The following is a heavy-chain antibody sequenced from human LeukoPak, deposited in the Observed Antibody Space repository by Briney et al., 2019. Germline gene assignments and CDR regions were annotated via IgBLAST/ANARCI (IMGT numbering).Heavy chain of an antibody. V-gene: IGHV3-7*01. J-gene: IGHJ4*02. CDR3: ARVSSGSYRAHYYFDY. CDR2: IKQDGSEK. D-gene: IGHD1-26*01. Sequence: GGSLRLSCAASGFTFSSYWMSWVRQAPGKGLEWVANIKQDGSEKYYVDPVKGRFTISRGNAKNPLYLQMNSLRAEDTAVYYCARVSSGSYRAHYYFDYWGQGTLVTVSS. CDR1: GFTFSSYW.